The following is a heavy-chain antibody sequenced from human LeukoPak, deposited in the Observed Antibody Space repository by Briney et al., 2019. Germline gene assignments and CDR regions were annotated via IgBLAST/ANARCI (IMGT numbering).Heavy chain of an antibody. CDR2: ISYDGSNK. J-gene: IGHJ4*02. D-gene: IGHD3-10*01. CDR1: GFTFSSYA. CDR3: ARMRFGELLPFDY. V-gene: IGHV3-30*04. Sequence: PGGSLRLSCAASGFTFSSYAMHWVRQAPGKGLEWVAVISYDGSNKYYADSVKGRSTISRDNSKNTLYLQMNSLRAEDTAVYYCARMRFGELLPFDYWGQGTLVTVSS.